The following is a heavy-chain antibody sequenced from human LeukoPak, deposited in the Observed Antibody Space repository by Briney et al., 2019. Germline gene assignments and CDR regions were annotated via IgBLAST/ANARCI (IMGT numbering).Heavy chain of an antibody. D-gene: IGHD2-2*01. J-gene: IGHJ5*02. Sequence: SETLSLTCTVSGGSFSTSYWSWIRQPPGKGLEWIGRIYTSGSTNYNPSLKSRVTMSADTSKNQFSLKLSSVTAADTAVYYCAARSTIRNWFDPWGQGTLVTVSS. CDR3: AARSTIRNWFDP. CDR1: GGSFSTSY. V-gene: IGHV4-4*07. CDR2: IYTSGST.